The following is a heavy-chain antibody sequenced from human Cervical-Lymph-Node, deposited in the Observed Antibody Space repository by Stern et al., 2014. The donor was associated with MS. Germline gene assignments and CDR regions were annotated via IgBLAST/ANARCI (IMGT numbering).Heavy chain of an antibody. Sequence: QLGESGGGLVQPGRSLTLSCVASGFTFDDYAMHWVRQTPGKGLEWGSGISWSSNNIAYADSVKGRFTISRDNAKNSLYLQMNSLRAEDTALYYCAKDLSDSDNYYGIDVWGQGTTVTVSS. CDR3: AKDLSDSDNYYGIDV. V-gene: IGHV3-9*01. D-gene: IGHD2-21*02. J-gene: IGHJ6*02. CDR2: ISWSSNNI. CDR1: GFTFDDYA.